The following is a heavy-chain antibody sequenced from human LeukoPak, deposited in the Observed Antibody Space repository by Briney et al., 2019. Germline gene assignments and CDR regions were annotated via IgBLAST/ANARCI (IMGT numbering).Heavy chain of an antibody. V-gene: IGHV4-59*02. D-gene: IGHD2-21*02. CDR2: IYYSGST. CDR3: ARCSRGGDCYYFDY. CDR1: GDSVNNHY. Sequence: PSETLSLTCTVSGDSVNNHYWSWIRQSPGKGLEWIGYIYYSGSTNYNPSLNSRVTISVDTSKSQFSLKLNFVTAADTAVYYCARCSRGGDCYYFDYWGQGNLSPSLQ. J-gene: IGHJ4*02.